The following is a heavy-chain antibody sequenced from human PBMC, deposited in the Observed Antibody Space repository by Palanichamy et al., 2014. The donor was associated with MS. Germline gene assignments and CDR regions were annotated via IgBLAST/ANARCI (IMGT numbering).Heavy chain of an antibody. Sequence: QVHLVQSGAEVKKPGASVKVSCKTSGYAFTDHEIHWVRQAGGEGLEWMGWMNPYSGNTAYAQKFQGRVTMTGNTSMSTAYLELSSLRSEDTAVYFCARGALGTTQNWFDPWGQGTLVTVSS. CDR1: GYAFTDHE. CDR2: MNPYSGNT. J-gene: IGHJ5*02. V-gene: IGHV1-8*01. D-gene: IGHD1/OR15-1a*01. CDR3: ARGALGTTQNWFDP.